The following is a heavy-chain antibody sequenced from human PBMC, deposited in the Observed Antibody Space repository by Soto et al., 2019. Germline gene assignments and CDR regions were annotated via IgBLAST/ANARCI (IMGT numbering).Heavy chain of an antibody. J-gene: IGHJ4*02. D-gene: IGHD3-3*01. CDR1: GGSFSGYY. CDR2: INHSGST. V-gene: IGHV4-34*01. Sequence: PSETLSLTCAVYGGSFSGYYWSWIRQPPGKGLEWIGEINHSGSTNYNPSLKSRVTISVDTSKNQFSLKLSSVTAADTAVYYCARGRKRWGITIFGVVPEATYYFDYWGQGTLVTVSS. CDR3: ARGRKRWGITIFGVVPEATYYFDY.